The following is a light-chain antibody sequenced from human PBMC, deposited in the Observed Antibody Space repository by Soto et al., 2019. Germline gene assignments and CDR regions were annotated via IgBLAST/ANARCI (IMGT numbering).Light chain of an antibody. CDR3: SAYTVSRTYV. J-gene: IGLJ1*01. Sequence: QSALTQPASVSGSPGQQITISCTGTSRDVGAYNFVSLHQQHPGKAPKLMIYTVYDRPSGISYRFSGSKSGNTASLTISGLQGEDEADYYCSAYTVSRTYVFGTGTKVTVL. CDR1: SRDVGAYNF. V-gene: IGLV2-14*03. CDR2: TVY.